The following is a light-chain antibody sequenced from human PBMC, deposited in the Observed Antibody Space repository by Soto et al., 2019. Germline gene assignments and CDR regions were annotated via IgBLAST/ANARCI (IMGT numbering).Light chain of an antibody. CDR1: SSDVGGYNY. V-gene: IGLV2-8*01. Sequence: QAVLTQPPSASGSPGQSVTISCTGTSSDVGGYNYVSWYQQHPGKAPKLMIYEVSKRPSGVPDRFSGSKSGNTASLTVSGLQAEDEADYYCSSYAGSNNFVVFGGVTKVPVL. CDR2: EVS. CDR3: SSYAGSNNFVV. J-gene: IGLJ2*01.